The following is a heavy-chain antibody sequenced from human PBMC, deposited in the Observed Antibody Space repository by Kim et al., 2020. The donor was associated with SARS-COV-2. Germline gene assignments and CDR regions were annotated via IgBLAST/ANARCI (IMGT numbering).Heavy chain of an antibody. CDR3: ARAGDSSGFGAFDI. V-gene: IGHV4-31*03. Sequence: SETLSLTCTVSGGSISSGGYYWSWIRQHPGKGLEWIGYIYYSGSTYYKPSLKSRVTISVDTSKNQFSLKLSSVTAADTAVYYCARAGDSSGFGAFDIWGQRTMVTVSS. D-gene: IGHD3-22*01. CDR1: GGSISSGGYY. J-gene: IGHJ3*02. CDR2: IYYSGST.